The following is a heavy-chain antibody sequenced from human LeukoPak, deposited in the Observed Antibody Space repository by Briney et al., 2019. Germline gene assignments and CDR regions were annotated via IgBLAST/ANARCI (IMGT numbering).Heavy chain of an antibody. V-gene: IGHV3-20*04. Sequence: GGSLRLSCAASGFRFDDYGMSWVRQAPGKGLEWVSGINWNGGSTGYADSVKGRFTISRDNAKNSLYLQMNSLRAEDTALYYCARVVGAIAAAGYYYFDYWGQGTLVTVSS. D-gene: IGHD6-13*01. CDR1: GFRFDDYG. CDR2: INWNGGST. J-gene: IGHJ4*02. CDR3: ARVVGAIAAAGYYYFDY.